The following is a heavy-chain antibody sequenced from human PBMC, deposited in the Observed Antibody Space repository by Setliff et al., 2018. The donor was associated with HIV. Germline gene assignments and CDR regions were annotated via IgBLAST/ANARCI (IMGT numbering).Heavy chain of an antibody. V-gene: IGHV4-38-2*02. CDR2: VYHSGKT. Sequence: PSETLSLTCTVSGQFISDGYYWGWIRQPPGKGLEWIGSVYHSGKTYYNPSLKSRVTMSADTSKNQISLMLRSMTAADTAVYYCAKHDFGEGSCFDPWVQGSLVTVSS. CDR1: GQFISDGYY. D-gene: IGHD3-16*01. CDR3: AKHDFGEGSCFDP. J-gene: IGHJ5*02.